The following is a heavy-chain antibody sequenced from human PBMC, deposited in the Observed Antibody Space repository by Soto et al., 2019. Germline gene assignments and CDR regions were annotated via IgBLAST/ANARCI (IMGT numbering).Heavy chain of an antibody. V-gene: IGHV4-59*11. CDR3: ARGIQTSYYYYYYMDV. CDR1: GGSIGSHY. J-gene: IGHJ6*03. Sequence: SETLSLTCTVSGGSIGSHYGNWIRQPPGKGLEWIGYIYHTGSTNYNPSLKSRVTISVDTSKNQFSLTVHSATAADTAVYFCARGIQTSYYYYYYMDVWGKGTTVTVSS. CDR2: IYHTGST.